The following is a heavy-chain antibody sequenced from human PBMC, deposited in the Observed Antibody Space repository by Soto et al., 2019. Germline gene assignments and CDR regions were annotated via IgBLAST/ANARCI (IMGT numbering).Heavy chain of an antibody. V-gene: IGHV1-18*01. CDR1: GYTFTSYG. D-gene: IGHD2-15*01. CDR2: IKANNGNT. CDR3: ARDHGVVVVAAYRGDVFDI. Sequence: ASVKVSCKASGYTFTSYGISWLRQAPGQGLEWMGWIKANNGNTKYSEKFQGRVTITRDTSASTAYMELSSLRSEDTAVYYCARDHGVVVVAAYRGDVFDIWGQGTMVTGSS. J-gene: IGHJ3*02.